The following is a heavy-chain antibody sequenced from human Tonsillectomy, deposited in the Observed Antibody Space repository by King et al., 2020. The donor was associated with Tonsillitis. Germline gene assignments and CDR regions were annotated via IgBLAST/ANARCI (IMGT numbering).Heavy chain of an antibody. J-gene: IGHJ2*01. V-gene: IGHV3-23*04. CDR3: ARARGDYGDYIDGDWHFDL. CDR1: GFTFSNYA. CDR2: ISGSGGST. D-gene: IGHD4-17*01. Sequence: EVQLVESGGGLVQPGGSLRLSCVASGFTFSNYAMTWVRQAPGKGLEWVSAISGSGGSTYYAASVKGRFTISRDNSKNTLFLQMTSLRAEDTAIYYCARARGDYGDYIDGDWHFDLWGRDTLVTVSS.